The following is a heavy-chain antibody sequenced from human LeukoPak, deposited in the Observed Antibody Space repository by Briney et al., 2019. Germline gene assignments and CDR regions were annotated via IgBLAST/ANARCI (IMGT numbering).Heavy chain of an antibody. V-gene: IGHV4-34*01. CDR3: ARRGCSSTSCPVGGYYYYGMDV. D-gene: IGHD2-2*01. Sequence: SETLSLTCAVYGGSFSGYYWSWIRQPPGKGLEWIGEIKHSGSTNYNPSLKRRVTISVDTSKNQFSLKLSSVTAADTAVYYCARRGCSSTSCPVGGYYYYGMDVWGKGTTVTVSS. CDR2: IKHSGST. CDR1: GGSFSGYY. J-gene: IGHJ6*04.